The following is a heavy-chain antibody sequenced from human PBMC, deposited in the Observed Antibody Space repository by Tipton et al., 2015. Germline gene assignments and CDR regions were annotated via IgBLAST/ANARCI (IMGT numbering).Heavy chain of an antibody. CDR3: AGTTVVGHTGLGVDY. CDR2: IYYSGST. J-gene: IGHJ4*02. V-gene: IGHV4-61*01. CDR1: GDSVSSGSFY. Sequence: TLSLTCTVSGDSVSSGSFYWSWIRQPPGKGLEWIGYIYYSGSTNYNPFLKSRVTISLDTSKNQFSLKLSSVIAADTAVYYCAGTTVVGHTGLGVDYWGQGTLVTVSS. D-gene: IGHD6-19*01.